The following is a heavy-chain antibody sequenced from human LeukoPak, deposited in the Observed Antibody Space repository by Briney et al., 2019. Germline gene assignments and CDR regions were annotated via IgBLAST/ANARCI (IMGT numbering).Heavy chain of an antibody. CDR2: FDPEDGET. Sequence: ASVKVSCKASGYTFTGNHVHWVRQAPGKGLEWMGGFDPEDGETIYAQKFQGRVTMTEDTSTDTAYMELSSLRSEDTAVYYCASAGGIAVAGTYWFDPWGQGTLVTVSS. J-gene: IGHJ5*02. CDR3: ASAGGIAVAGTYWFDP. V-gene: IGHV1-24*01. CDR1: GYTFTGNH. D-gene: IGHD6-19*01.